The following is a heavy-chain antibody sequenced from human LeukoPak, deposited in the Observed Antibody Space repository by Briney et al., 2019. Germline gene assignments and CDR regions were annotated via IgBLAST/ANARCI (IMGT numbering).Heavy chain of an antibody. V-gene: IGHV1-69*05. D-gene: IGHD3-10*01. CDR1: GGTFSSYA. CDR3: ARGEYYGSGSYYNVPRFDY. J-gene: IGHJ4*02. Sequence: ASVKVSCKASGGTFSSYAISWVRQAPGQGLEWMGRIIPIFGTANYAQKFQGRVTITTDESTSTAYMELSSLRSEDTAVYYCARGEYYGSGSYYNVPRFDYWGQGTLVTVSS. CDR2: IIPIFGTA.